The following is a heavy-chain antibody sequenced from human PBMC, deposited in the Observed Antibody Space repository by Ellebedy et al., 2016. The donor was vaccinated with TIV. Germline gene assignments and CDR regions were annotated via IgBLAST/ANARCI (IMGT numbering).Heavy chain of an antibody. CDR3: ARAKSKYYDFWSGYYYYYYMDV. J-gene: IGHJ6*03. CDR2: MNPNSGNT. Sequence: ASVKVSXKASGGTFSSYAINWVRQATGQGLEWMGWMNPNSGNTGYAQKFQGRVTMTRNTSISTAYMELSSLRSEDTAVYYCARAKSKYYDFWSGYYYYYYMDVWGKGSTLTFSS. V-gene: IGHV1-8*02. CDR1: GGTFSSYA. D-gene: IGHD3-3*01.